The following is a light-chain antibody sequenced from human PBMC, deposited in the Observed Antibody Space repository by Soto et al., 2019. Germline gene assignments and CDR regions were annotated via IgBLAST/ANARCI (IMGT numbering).Light chain of an antibody. CDR2: FVS. CDR3: MQAKTWPLT. J-gene: IGKJ4*01. Sequence: DIVMTQSPLSLPVTLGQPASISCRSSQSLVYTDGETYLSWFHQRPGQSPRRLIYFVSNRDSGVPDRFSGSGSGTDFTLKISRVEAEDVGVYYCMQAKTWPLTFGGGTKVEIK. V-gene: IGKV2-30*01. CDR1: QSLVYTDGETY.